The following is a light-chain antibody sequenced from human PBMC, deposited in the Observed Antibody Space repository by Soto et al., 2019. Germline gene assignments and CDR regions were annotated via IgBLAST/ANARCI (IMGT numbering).Light chain of an antibody. CDR1: QSVSSNH. CDR3: QQYGSSTYS. J-gene: IGKJ2*01. V-gene: IGKV3-20*01. CDR2: SAS. Sequence: EIVLTQSPGSLSLSPRERATLSCRASQSVSSNHLAWYQQKPGQAPRLLIYSASRRATGIPDRFSGSGSGTDFTLTISRLEPEDFAMYYCQQYGSSTYSFGQGTKVEIK.